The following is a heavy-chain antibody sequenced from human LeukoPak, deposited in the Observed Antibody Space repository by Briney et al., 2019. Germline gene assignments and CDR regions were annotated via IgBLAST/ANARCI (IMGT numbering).Heavy chain of an antibody. V-gene: IGHV4-34*01. J-gene: IGHJ4*02. D-gene: IGHD2-21*02. CDR1: GGSFSGYY. Sequence: HSETLSLTCAVYGGSFSGYYWSWIRQPPGKGLEWIGEINHSGSTNYSPSLRSGVTISVDTSKNHLYLKMSTVSAAETAVYYCARGGDVVVTALFYYFDYWGQGTLVTVSS. CDR3: ARGGDVVVTALFYYFDY. CDR2: INHSGST.